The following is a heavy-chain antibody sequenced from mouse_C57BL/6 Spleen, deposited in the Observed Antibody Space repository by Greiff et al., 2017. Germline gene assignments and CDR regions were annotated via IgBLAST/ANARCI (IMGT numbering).Heavy chain of an antibody. CDR1: GYNFTSYW. J-gene: IGHJ2*01. V-gene: IGHV1-55*01. CDR2: IYPGSGST. D-gene: IGHD5-1*01. Sequence: QVHVKQPGAELVKPGASVKMSCKASGYNFTSYWITWVKQRPGQGLEWIGDIYPGSGSTNYNEKVKSKATLTVDTSSSTAYMQLSSLTSEDSAFYYVARGTYLYYFDYWGQGTTLTVSS. CDR3: ARGTYLYYFDY.